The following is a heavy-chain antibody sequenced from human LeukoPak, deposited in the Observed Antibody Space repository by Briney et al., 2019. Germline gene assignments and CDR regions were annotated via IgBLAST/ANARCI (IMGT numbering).Heavy chain of an antibody. D-gene: IGHD3-16*02. V-gene: IGHV1-69*05. Sequence: ASVKVSCKASGGTFSSYAISWVRQAPGQGLEWMGGIIPIFGTANYAQKFQGRVTITTDESTSTAYMELSSLRSEDTAVYYCARDYGDYVWESYRSWGQGTLVTVSS. CDR3: ARDYGDYVWESYRS. CDR2: IIPIFGTA. J-gene: IGHJ4*02. CDR1: GGTFSSYA.